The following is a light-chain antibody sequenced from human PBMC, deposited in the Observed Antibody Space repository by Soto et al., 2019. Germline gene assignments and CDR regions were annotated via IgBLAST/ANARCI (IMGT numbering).Light chain of an antibody. Sequence: EIVLTQSPGTLSLSPGERATLSCRASQSVSSSYLVWHQQKPGQAPRLLIYGASSRATGIPDRFSGSGSGTDFTLTISRLEPEDFAVYYCQQFASYPLTFGGGTKV. CDR2: GAS. J-gene: IGKJ4*01. CDR3: QQFASYPLT. CDR1: QSVSSSY. V-gene: IGKV3-20*01.